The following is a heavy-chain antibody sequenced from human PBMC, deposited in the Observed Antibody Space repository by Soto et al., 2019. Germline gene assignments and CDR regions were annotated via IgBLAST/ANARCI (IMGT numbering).Heavy chain of an antibody. Sequence: QVQLQESGPGLVKPSQTLSLTCTVSGGSISSGDYYWSWIRQPPGKGLEWIGYIYYSGSTYYNPSLKSRVTKSVDTSKNQFSLKLSSVTAADTAVYYCAREAVVVPDALDYWGQGTPVTVAA. D-gene: IGHD2-2*01. V-gene: IGHV4-30-4*01. CDR1: GGSISSGDYY. J-gene: IGHJ4*02. CDR3: AREAVVVPDALDY. CDR2: IYYSGST.